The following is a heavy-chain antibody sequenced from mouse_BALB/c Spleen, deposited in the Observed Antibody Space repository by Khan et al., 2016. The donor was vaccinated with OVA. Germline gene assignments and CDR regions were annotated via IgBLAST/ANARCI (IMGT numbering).Heavy chain of an antibody. CDR2: INPNIGET. V-gene: IGHV1-20*02. CDR3: ARIYRSDFDY. Sequence: EVQLQQSGPELVKPGASVKISCKASGYSFTGYFMNWVMQSHGKSLEWIGRINPNIGETFYTQKFKGKATLTVDESSSTAHMELRSLASEDSAVYYCARIYRSDFDYWGQGTTLTVSS. J-gene: IGHJ2*01. D-gene: IGHD1-1*01. CDR1: GYSFTGYF.